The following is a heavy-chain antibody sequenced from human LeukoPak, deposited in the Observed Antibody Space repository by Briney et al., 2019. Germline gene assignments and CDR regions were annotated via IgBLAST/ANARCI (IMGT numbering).Heavy chain of an antibody. J-gene: IGHJ5*02. CDR1: GGSISSSSYY. V-gene: IGHV4-39*07. CDR3: ARAPKEGPPYNWFDP. CDR2: INHSGST. Sequence: SETLSLTCTVSGGSISSSSYYWGWIRQPPGKGLEWIGEINHSGSTNYNPSLKSRVTISVDTSKNQFSLKLSSVTAADTAVYYCARAPKEGPPYNWFDPWGQGTLVTVSS.